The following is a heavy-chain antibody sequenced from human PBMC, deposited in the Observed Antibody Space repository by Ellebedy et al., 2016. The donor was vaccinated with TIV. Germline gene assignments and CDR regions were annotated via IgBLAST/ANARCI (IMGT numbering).Heavy chain of an antibody. J-gene: IGHJ5*02. Sequence: ASVKVSXXASGYTFTSYGISWVRQAPGQGLEWMGIINPSGGSTSYAQKFQGRVTMTRDTSTSTVYMELSSLRSEDTAVYYCAREDYYDSSGYYLPNWFDPWGQGTLVTISS. D-gene: IGHD3-22*01. CDR3: AREDYYDSSGYYLPNWFDP. CDR1: GYTFTSYG. V-gene: IGHV1-46*01. CDR2: INPSGGST.